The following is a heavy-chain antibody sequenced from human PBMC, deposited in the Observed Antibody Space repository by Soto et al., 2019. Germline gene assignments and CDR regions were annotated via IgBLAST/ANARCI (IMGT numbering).Heavy chain of an antibody. CDR3: ARDRIGTLNVFDY. CDR2: INPLAGRV. Sequence: QVQLVQSGAEVKTPGASVTVSCRTSGYAFTDSFIHWLRQAPGHGLEWVGMINPLAGRVTYAQTFQGRGTMTKDTSTNTVYLELNSLVPEQTGVYYCARDRIGTLNVFDYWGQGTLVTVSS. CDR1: GYAFTDSF. D-gene: IGHD1-1*01. V-gene: IGHV1-46*01. J-gene: IGHJ4*02.